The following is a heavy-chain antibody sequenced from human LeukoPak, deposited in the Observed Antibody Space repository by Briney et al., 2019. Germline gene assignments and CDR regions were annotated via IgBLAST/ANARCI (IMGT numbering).Heavy chain of an antibody. D-gene: IGHD6-13*01. CDR1: GGTFSSYA. V-gene: IGHV1-2*06. J-gene: IGHJ5*02. CDR2: INPNSGGT. Sequence: ASVKVSCKASGGTFSSYAISWVRQAPGQGLEWMGRINPNSGGTNYAQKFQGRVTMTRDTSISTAYMELSRLRSDDTAVYYCARAAAGINWFDPWGQGTLVTVSS. CDR3: ARAAAGINWFDP.